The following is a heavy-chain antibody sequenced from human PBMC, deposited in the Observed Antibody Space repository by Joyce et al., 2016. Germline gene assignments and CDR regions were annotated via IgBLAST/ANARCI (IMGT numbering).Heavy chain of an antibody. V-gene: IGHV1-69*01. CDR3: ARGRGDDFWSGYYGSIDY. Sequence: QVQLEQSGAEVKKPGSSVKVSCKTSGDIFNAYGINWVRQAPGQGLEWLGGIVPMSATTDYAQKFRGRLTISAHEPTSTVDMELSSLRSDDTGTYYCARGRGDDFWSGYYGSIDYWGQGTLVSVSS. J-gene: IGHJ4*02. CDR2: IVPMSATT. D-gene: IGHD3-3*01. CDR1: GDIFNAYG.